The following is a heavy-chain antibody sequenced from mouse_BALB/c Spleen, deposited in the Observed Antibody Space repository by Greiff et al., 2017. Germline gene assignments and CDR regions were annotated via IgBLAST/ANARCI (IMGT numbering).Heavy chain of an antibody. CDR1: GYTFTSYW. CDR2: LYPGSCST. V-gene: IGHV1S22*01. D-gene: IGHD2-10*02. CDR3: TPYGKSFAY. Sequence: LQQPGSELVRPGASVKLSCKASGYTFTSYWMHWVKQRPGQGLEWIGNLYPGSCSTNYDEKLKSKATLTVDTSSSPAYMQLSSLTSEDSAVYDCTPYGKSFAYWGQGTLVTVSA. J-gene: IGHJ3*01.